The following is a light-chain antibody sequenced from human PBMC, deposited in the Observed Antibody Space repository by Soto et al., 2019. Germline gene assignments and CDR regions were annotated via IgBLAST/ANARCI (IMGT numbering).Light chain of an antibody. V-gene: IGLV2-14*03. CDR1: SSDIGGYNF. Sequence: QSALTQPASVSGSPGQWITISCTGTSSDIGGYNFVSWYQQHPGNAPNLIIYDVASRPSGVSDRFSGSKSGNAASLTISGLQAEDEALYYCNSYTTSGAIVFGGGTKLTVL. J-gene: IGLJ3*02. CDR3: NSYTTSGAIV. CDR2: DVA.